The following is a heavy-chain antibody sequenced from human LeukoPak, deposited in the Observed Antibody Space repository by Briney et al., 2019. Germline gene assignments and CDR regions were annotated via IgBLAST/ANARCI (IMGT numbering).Heavy chain of an antibody. CDR1: GYTLTELS. V-gene: IGHV1-24*01. D-gene: IGHD3-22*01. CDR3: ARFKAAYYDSSGYYSKRYYYYYMDV. Sequence: ASVKVSCKVSGYTLTELSMHWVRQAPGKGLEWMGGFDPEDGETIYAQKFQGRVTMTTDTSTSKAYMELRGLRSDDTAVYYCARFKAAYYDSSGYYSKRYYYYYMDVWGKGTTVTISS. CDR2: FDPEDGET. J-gene: IGHJ6*03.